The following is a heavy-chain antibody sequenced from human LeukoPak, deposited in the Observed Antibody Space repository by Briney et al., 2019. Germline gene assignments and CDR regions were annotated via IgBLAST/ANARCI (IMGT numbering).Heavy chain of an antibody. CDR1: GFTFSSYE. V-gene: IGHV3-48*03. CDR3: ARDYGDDYYYGMDV. J-gene: IGHJ6*02. Sequence: GGSLRLSCAASGFTFSSYEMNWVRQAPGKGLEWVSYISSSGSTIYYADSVKGRFTTSRDNAKNSLYLQMNSLRAEDTAVYYCARDYGDDYYYGMDVWGQGTTVTVSS. D-gene: IGHD4-17*01. CDR2: ISSSGSTI.